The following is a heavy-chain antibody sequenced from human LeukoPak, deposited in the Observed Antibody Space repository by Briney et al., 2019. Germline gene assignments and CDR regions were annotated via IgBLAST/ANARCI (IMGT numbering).Heavy chain of an antibody. Sequence: ASVKVSCKASGYTFTSYGISWMRQAPGQGLEWMGWISAYNGNTNYAQKLQGRVTMTTDTSTSTAYMELRSLRSDDTAVYYCARGYCSSTSCFVWGWFDPWGQGTLVTVSS. J-gene: IGHJ5*02. CDR2: ISAYNGNT. CDR3: ARGYCSSTSCFVWGWFDP. CDR1: GYTFTSYG. V-gene: IGHV1-18*01. D-gene: IGHD2-2*01.